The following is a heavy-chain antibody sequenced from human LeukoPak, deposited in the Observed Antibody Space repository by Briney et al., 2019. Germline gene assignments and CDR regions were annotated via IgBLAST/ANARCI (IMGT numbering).Heavy chain of an antibody. CDR2: INHSGST. CDR1: GGSFSGYY. V-gene: IGHV4-34*01. CDR3: ARVRSGDYDFWSGYYGGNNWFDP. D-gene: IGHD3-3*01. Sequence: SETLSLTCAVYGGSFSGYYWSWIRQPPGKGLEWIGEINHSGSTNYNPSLKSRVTISVDTSKNQFSLKLSSVTAADTAVYYCARVRSGDYDFWSGYYGGNNWFDPWGQGTLVTVSS. J-gene: IGHJ5*02.